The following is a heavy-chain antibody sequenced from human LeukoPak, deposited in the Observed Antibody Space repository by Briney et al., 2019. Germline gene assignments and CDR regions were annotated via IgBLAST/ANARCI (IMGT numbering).Heavy chain of an antibody. Sequence: PSETLSLTCTVSGGPINSENFYGRWVRQPPGKGLEWIGSIYYSGNTYYNPSLKSRVTVSVDTSKNQFSLKLSSVTAADTAMYYCATSPDYSNRWFHFYYWGQGTLVTVSS. J-gene: IGHJ4*02. V-gene: IGHV4-39*01. CDR1: GGPINSENFY. D-gene: IGHD6-13*01. CDR2: IYYSGNT. CDR3: ATSPDYSNRWFHFYY.